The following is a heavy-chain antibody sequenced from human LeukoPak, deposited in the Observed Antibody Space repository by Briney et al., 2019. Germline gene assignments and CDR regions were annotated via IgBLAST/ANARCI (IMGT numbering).Heavy chain of an antibody. V-gene: IGHV3-48*01. CDR1: GFIFSQYS. D-gene: IGHD5-12*01. CDR2: IRSSSET. J-gene: IGHJ5*02. CDR3: ARDAGNSGYGCDL. Sequence: GGSLRLSCAASGFIFSQYSMSWVRQAPGKGLEWVSHIRSSSETFYADSVKGRFTISRDNARNSLYLQMNNLRGEDTAIYYCARDAGNSGYGCDLWGQGTLVTVSS.